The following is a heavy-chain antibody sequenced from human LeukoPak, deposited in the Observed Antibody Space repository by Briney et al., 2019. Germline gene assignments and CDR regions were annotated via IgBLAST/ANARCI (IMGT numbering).Heavy chain of an antibody. CDR1: GGSISSYY. J-gene: IGHJ3*02. Sequence: SETLSLTCTVSGGSISSYYWSCIRQPPGKGLEWIGYIYYSGSTNYNPSLKSRVTISVDTSKNQFSLKLSSVTAADTAVYYCASLRRDAFDIWGQGTMVTVSS. V-gene: IGHV4-59*01. CDR2: IYYSGST. CDR3: ASLRRDAFDI.